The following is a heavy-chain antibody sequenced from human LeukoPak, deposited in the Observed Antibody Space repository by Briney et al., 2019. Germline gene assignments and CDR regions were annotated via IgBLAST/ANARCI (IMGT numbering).Heavy chain of an antibody. CDR3: AKGSVGNADFAS. CDR2: IIVSGTT. D-gene: IGHD6-25*01. V-gene: IGHV3-53*01. J-gene: IGHJ4*02. CDR1: GLTVSNNY. Sequence: GGSLRLSCAASGLTVSNNYLSWVRQAPGKGLEWVSSIIVSGTTYYADSVKGRFTISRDSFRGTLFLQMDSLRVEDTAVYFCAKGSVGNADFASWGQGALVTVSS.